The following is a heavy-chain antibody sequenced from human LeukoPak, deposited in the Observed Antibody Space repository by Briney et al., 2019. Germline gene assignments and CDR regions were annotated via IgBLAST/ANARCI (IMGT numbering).Heavy chain of an antibody. CDR1: GGSINSYY. CDR2: IYSSGST. V-gene: IGHV4-4*07. D-gene: IGHD4-23*01. Sequence: SETLSLTGTVSGGSINSYYWSWIGQPAGKGLEWIGRIYSSGSTNYNPSLKSRVSMSVDTSKNQFSLKLTSVTAADTAVYYCARGGKATVVTMWGQGILVTVSS. J-gene: IGHJ4*02. CDR3: ARGGKATVVTM.